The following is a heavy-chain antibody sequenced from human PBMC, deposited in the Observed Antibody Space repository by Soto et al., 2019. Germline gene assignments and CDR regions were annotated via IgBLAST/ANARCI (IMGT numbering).Heavy chain of an antibody. J-gene: IGHJ6*02. Sequence: SQTLSLTCAISGDSVSSNSAAWNWIRQSPSRGLEWLGRTYYRSKWHNDYAVSVKSRITINPDTSKNQFSLQLNSVTSEDTAVYYCARGDLRFLKYLEGDYYGMDVWGQGTTVTVSS. CDR2: TYYRSKWHN. V-gene: IGHV6-1*01. CDR1: GDSVSSNSAA. CDR3: ARGDLRFLKYLEGDYYGMDV. D-gene: IGHD3-3*01.